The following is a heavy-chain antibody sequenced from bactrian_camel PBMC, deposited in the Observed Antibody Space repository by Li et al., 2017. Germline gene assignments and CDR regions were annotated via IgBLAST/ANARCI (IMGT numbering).Heavy chain of an antibody. CDR3: AAVLRWWCSWSNFGY. CDR2: VDRYGAT. V-gene: IGHV3S9*01. Sequence: HVQLVESGGGSVQAGGSLRLSCAASGFPFSSYSLAWFRQVPGKEREGVGGVDRYGATSYADSVKGRFTISRDNAKNTLNLQMNSLKPEDTAMYYCAAVLRWWCSWSNFGYWGQGTQVTVS. CDR1: GFPFSSYS. J-gene: IGHJ6*01. D-gene: IGHD2*01.